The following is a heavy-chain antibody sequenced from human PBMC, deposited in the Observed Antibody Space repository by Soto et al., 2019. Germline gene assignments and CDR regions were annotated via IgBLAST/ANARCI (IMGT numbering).Heavy chain of an antibody. Sequence: ASVKVSCKASGGTFSSYAISWVRQAPGQGLEWMGGIIPIFGTANYAQKFQGRVTITADESTSTAYMELSSLRSEDTAVYYCATIVGATDDAFDIWGQGTMVTVSS. V-gene: IGHV1-69*13. J-gene: IGHJ3*02. CDR3: ATIVGATDDAFDI. D-gene: IGHD1-26*01. CDR2: IIPIFGTA. CDR1: GGTFSSYA.